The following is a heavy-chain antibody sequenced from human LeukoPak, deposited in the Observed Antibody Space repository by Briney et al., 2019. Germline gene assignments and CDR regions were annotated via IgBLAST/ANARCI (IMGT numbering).Heavy chain of an antibody. V-gene: IGHV1-18*04. CDR3: ARVGYCSGGSCYPSYFQH. CDR1: GYTFTSYG. CDR2: ISAYNGNT. J-gene: IGHJ1*01. D-gene: IGHD2-15*01. Sequence: ASVKVSCKASGYTFTSYGISWVRQAPGQGLEWTGWISAYNGNTNYAQKLQGRVTMTTDTSTSTAYMELRSLRSDDTAVYYCARVGYCSGGSCYPSYFQHWGQGTLVTVSS.